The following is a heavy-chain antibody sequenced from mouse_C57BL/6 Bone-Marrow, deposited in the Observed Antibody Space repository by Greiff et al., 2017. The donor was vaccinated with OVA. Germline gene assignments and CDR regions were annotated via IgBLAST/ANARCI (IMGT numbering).Heavy chain of an antibody. CDR2: ISSGGSYT. Sequence: EVNVVESGGDLVKPGGSLKLSCAASGFTFSSYGMSWVRQTPDKRLEWVATISSGGSYTYYPDRVKGRFTISRDNAKNTLYLQMSSLKSEDTAMYYCARHRMGRGYFDVWGTGTTVTVSS. D-gene: IGHD4-1*01. J-gene: IGHJ1*03. V-gene: IGHV5-6*01. CDR1: GFTFSSYG. CDR3: ARHRMGRGYFDV.